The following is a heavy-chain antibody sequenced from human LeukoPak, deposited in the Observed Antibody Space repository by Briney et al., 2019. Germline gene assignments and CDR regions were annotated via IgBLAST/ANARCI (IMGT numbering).Heavy chain of an antibody. D-gene: IGHD2-2*01. CDR1: GGSISSYY. J-gene: IGHJ2*01. CDR2: IYYSGST. CDR3: ARDSGYDLHGYWYFDL. V-gene: IGHV4-59*01. Sequence: SETLCLTCTVSGGSISSYYWSWIPDPPGKGLGWMVYIYYSGSTNYNPYLKSRVTISVDTSKNQFSLKLSSVTAADTAVYYCARDSGYDLHGYWYFDLWGRGTLVTVSS.